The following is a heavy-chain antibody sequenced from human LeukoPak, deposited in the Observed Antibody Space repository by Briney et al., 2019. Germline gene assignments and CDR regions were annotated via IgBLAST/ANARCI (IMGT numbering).Heavy chain of an antibody. CDR3: ARDNYDFWSGFDY. J-gene: IGHJ4*02. CDR1: GGTFSSYA. CDR2: IIPIFGTA. D-gene: IGHD3-3*01. V-gene: IGHV1-69*05. Sequence: SVKVSCXASGGTFSSYAISWVRQAPGQGLEWMGRIIPIFGTANYAQKFQGRVTITTDESTSTAYMELSSLRSEDTAVYYCARDNYDFWSGFDYWGQGTLVTVSS.